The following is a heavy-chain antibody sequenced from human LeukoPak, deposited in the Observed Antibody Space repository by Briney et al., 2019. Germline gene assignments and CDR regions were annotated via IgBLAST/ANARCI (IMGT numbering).Heavy chain of an antibody. V-gene: IGHV1-18*01. J-gene: IGHJ4*02. D-gene: IGHD4-17*01. CDR2: ISAYNGNT. Sequence: ASVKVSCKASGYTFTSYGISWVRQAPGQGLEWRGWISAYNGNTNYAQKHQGRVTMTTDTSTSTAYMELRSLRSDDTAVYYCARDRVATVTTWGHYWGQGTLVTVSS. CDR1: GYTFTSYG. CDR3: ARDRVATVTTWGHY.